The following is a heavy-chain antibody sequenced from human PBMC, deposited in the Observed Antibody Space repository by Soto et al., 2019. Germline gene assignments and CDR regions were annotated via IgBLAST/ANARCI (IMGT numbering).Heavy chain of an antibody. J-gene: IGHJ3*02. V-gene: IGHV4-39*01. Sequence: PSETLPLTCTVPGGSISSSSYYWGWIRQPPGKGLEWIGSIYYSGSTYYNPSLKSRVTISVDTSKNQFSLKLSSVTAADTAVYYCARHDPGYCSGGSCYLAGAFDIWGQGTMVTVSS. CDR1: GGSISSSSYY. CDR3: ARHDPGYCSGGSCYLAGAFDI. D-gene: IGHD2-15*01. CDR2: IYYSGST.